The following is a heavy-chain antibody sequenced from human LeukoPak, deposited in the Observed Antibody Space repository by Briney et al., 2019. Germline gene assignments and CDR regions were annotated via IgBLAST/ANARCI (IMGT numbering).Heavy chain of an antibody. J-gene: IGHJ4*02. D-gene: IGHD5-18*01. CDR1: GFTFDDYA. CDR3: AKAVGSGYSYGTFDY. Sequence: GGSLRLSCAASGFTFDDYAMHWVRQAPGKGLEWVSGISWNSGSIVYADSVKGRFTISRENGKNSLYLQMNSLRAEDMALYYCAKAVGSGYSYGTFDYWSQGTLVTVSS. CDR2: ISWNSGSI. V-gene: IGHV3-9*03.